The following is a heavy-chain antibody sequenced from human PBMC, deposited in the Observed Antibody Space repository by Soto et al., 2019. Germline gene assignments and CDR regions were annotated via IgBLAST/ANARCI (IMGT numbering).Heavy chain of an antibody. CDR2: ITYNSGSI. Sequence: QLVESGGGLVQPGRSLRLSCAASGFTFDDNAMHWVRLTPGKGLEWVSGITYNSGSIEYADSVKGRFTISRDNAKNSLYLQMDSLRPDDTALYYCAKSPGIAAHIDYLGQGTLVTVSS. V-gene: IGHV3-9*01. CDR3: AKSPGIAAHIDY. CDR1: GFTFDDNA. J-gene: IGHJ4*02. D-gene: IGHD6-13*01.